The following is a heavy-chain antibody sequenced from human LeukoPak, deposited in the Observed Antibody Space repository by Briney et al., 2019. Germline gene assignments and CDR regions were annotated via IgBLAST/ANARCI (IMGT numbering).Heavy chain of an antibody. Sequence: PGGSLRLSCAASGFTFSSYAMSWVRQAPGKGLEWVSAISGSGGSTYYADSVKGRFTISRDNSKNTLYLQMNSLRAEDTAVYYCAKPHYYDSSGHYYVDYFDYWGQGTLVTVSS. CDR2: ISGSGGST. D-gene: IGHD3-22*01. CDR1: GFTFSSYA. CDR3: AKPHYYDSSGHYYVDYFDY. J-gene: IGHJ4*02. V-gene: IGHV3-23*01.